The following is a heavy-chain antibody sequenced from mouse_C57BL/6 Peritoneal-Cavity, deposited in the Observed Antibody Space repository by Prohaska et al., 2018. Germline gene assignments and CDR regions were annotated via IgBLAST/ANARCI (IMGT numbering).Heavy chain of an antibody. J-gene: IGHJ3*01. V-gene: IGHV1-19*01. CDR3: ARFPYDGGAY. D-gene: IGHD2-3*01. CDR2: INPYNGGT. Sequence: HGKSLEWIGVINPYNGGTSYNQKFKGKATLTVDKSSSTAYMELNSLTSEDSAVYYCARFPYDGGAYWGQGTLVTVSA.